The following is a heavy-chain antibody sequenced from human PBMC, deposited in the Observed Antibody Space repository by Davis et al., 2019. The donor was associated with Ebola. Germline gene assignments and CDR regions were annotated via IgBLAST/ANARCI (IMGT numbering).Heavy chain of an antibody. V-gene: IGHV4-39*01. D-gene: IGHD3-3*01. J-gene: IGHJ6*02. CDR1: GGSISSSSYY. CDR3: ARHGATIFRFYYYGMDV. CDR2: IYYSGST. Sequence: PSETLSLTCAVSGGSISSSSYYWGWIRQPPGKGLEWIGSIYYSGSTYYNPSLKSRVTISVDTSKNQFSLKLSSVTAADTAVYYCARHGATIFRFYYYGMDVWGQGTTVTVSS.